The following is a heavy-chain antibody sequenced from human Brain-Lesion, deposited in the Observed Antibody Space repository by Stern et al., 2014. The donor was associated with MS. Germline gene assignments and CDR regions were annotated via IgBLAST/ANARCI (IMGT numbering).Heavy chain of an antibody. J-gene: IGHJ5*02. CDR3: AKDRQYLTYFFDH. D-gene: IGHD2/OR15-2a*01. Sequence: VQLVESGGGVVQPGRPLRLSCVASGFTFGSCAMHWVRQAPGKGLESVAGVSYDGSNKYYADSVKGRFTISRDNSQNTLYMQMSSLRPEDTAVYYCAKDRQYLTYFFDHWGQGSLVTVSS. CDR2: VSYDGSNK. CDR1: GFTFGSCA. V-gene: IGHV3-30*18.